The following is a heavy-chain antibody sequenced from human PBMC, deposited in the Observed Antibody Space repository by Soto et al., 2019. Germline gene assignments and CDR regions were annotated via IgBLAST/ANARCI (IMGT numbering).Heavy chain of an antibody. CDR3: ARDRDFWSGYYTPDGMDV. V-gene: IGHV3-33*01. D-gene: IGHD3-3*01. Sequence: GSLSLSYAASGFTFSSYGMHWVRQAPGKGLEWVAVIWYDGSNKYYADSVKGRFTISRDNSKNTLYLQMNSLRAEDTAVYYCARDRDFWSGYYTPDGMDVWGQGTTVTVSS. CDR1: GFTFSSYG. CDR2: IWYDGSNK. J-gene: IGHJ6*02.